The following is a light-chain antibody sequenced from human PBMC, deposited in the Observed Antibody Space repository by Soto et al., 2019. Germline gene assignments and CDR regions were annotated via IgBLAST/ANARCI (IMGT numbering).Light chain of an antibody. CDR1: QSVGSN. CDR3: QQYNNWPPDRT. V-gene: IGKV3-15*01. J-gene: IGKJ1*01. Sequence: EIVMTQSPATLSVFPGERAALSCRASQSVGSNLAWYQQKPGQAPRLLIYGASTRATGIPARFSGSGSGTEFTLTISSLQSEDFAIYFCQQYNNWPPDRTFGQGTKVEIK. CDR2: GAS.